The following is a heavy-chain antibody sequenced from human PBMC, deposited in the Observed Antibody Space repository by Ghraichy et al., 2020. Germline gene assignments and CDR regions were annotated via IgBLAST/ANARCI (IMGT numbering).Heavy chain of an antibody. CDR3: ARGAAEIWRLQDGYYLDA. CDR1: GFTFSQYW. CDR2: IKQDGSQK. J-gene: IGHJ4*02. V-gene: IGHV3-7*03. D-gene: IGHD5-12*01. Sequence: GGSLRLSCAASGFTFSQYWMNWVRQAPGKGLEWVANIKQDGSQKYSVDSVKGRFTISRDNAQNSLYLQMNSLRAEDTAIYFCARGAAEIWRLQDGYYLDAWGLGTLVTVSS.